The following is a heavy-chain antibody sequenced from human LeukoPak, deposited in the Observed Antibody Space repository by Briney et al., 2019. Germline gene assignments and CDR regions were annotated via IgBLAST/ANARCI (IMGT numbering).Heavy chain of an antibody. CDR2: ISAYNGNT. CDR1: GYTFTSYG. CDR3: ATSGQGVLRFLEWSY. J-gene: IGHJ4*02. D-gene: IGHD3-3*01. V-gene: IGHV1-18*01. Sequence: ASVKVSCKASGYTFTSYGISWVRQAPGQGLEWMGWISAYNGNTNYAQKLQGRVTMTTDTSTSTAYVELRSLRSEDTAVYCCATSGQGVLRFLEWSYWGQGTLVTVSS.